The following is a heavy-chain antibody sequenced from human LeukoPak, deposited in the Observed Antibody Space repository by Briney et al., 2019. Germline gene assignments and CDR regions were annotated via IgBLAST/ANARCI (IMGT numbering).Heavy chain of an antibody. CDR2: ISYDGSNK. Sequence: GGSLRLSCAASGFTFSSYGMHWVRQAPGKGLEWVAVISYDGSNKYYADSVKGRFTISRYNPKNTLYLQMNSLRAEDTAVYYCAKGGYYDSQTPSGYWGQGTLVTVSS. CDR1: GFTFSSYG. D-gene: IGHD3-22*01. V-gene: IGHV3-30*18. CDR3: AKGGYYDSQTPSGY. J-gene: IGHJ4*02.